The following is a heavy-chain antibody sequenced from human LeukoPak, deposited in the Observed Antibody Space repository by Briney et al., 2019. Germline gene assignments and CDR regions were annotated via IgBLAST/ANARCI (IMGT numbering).Heavy chain of an antibody. CDR1: GFIFSNYA. D-gene: IGHD3-16*01. Sequence: GGSLRLSCAASGFIFSNYAMSWVRQAPARGLEWVSSLRGDGETFYADSVRGRFTLSRDDSRNTVYLQLNNLRVEDTAVYYCAKASWVSSADAVLWGQGTLVTVSS. V-gene: IGHV3-23*01. CDR3: AKASWVSSADAVL. J-gene: IGHJ4*02. CDR2: LRGDGET.